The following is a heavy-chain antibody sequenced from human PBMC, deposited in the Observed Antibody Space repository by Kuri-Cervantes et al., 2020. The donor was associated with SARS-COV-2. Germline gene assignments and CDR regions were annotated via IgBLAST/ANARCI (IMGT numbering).Heavy chain of an antibody. V-gene: IGHV1-24*01. CDR3: ATGVPTRLFGEELKNDAFDI. CDR2: FDPEDGET. Sequence: ASVKVSCKASGYTFSFYGFSWVRQAPGKGLEWMGGFDPEDGETIYAQKFQGRVTMTEDTSTDTAHMELSSLRSEDTAVYYCATGVPTRLFGEELKNDAFDIWGQGTTVTVSS. D-gene: IGHD3-10*01. CDR1: GYTFSFYG. J-gene: IGHJ3*02.